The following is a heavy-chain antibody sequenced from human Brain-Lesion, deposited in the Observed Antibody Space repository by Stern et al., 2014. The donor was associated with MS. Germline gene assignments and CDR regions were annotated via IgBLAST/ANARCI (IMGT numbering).Heavy chain of an antibody. CDR2: FDPEDGET. J-gene: IGHJ4*02. Sequence: QMQLVESGAEVKKPGASVKVSCRVSGYTLTELSMHWVRQAPRKGLEWMGGFDPEDGETLNAQKCQGSVTRTEDTSTDTAYMELSSLRSEDTAVYYCATLSPGAGGNYYRHFDYWGQGTLVTVSS. CDR1: GYTLTELS. CDR3: ATLSPGAGGNYYRHFDY. D-gene: IGHD1-26*01. V-gene: IGHV1-24*01.